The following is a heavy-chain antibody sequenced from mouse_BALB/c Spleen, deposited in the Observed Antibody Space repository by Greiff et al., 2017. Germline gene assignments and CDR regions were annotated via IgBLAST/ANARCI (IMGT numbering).Heavy chain of an antibody. Sequence: EVQLQQSGAELVKPGASVKLSCKASGFNIKDYYMHWVKQRPEQGLEWIGWIDPENGDTEYAPKFQGKATMTADTSSNTAYLQLSSLTSEDTAVYYCNAEGFAYWGQGTLVTVSA. CDR2: IDPENGDT. J-gene: IGHJ3*01. V-gene: IGHV14-4*02. CDR3: NAEGFAY. CDR1: GFNIKDYY.